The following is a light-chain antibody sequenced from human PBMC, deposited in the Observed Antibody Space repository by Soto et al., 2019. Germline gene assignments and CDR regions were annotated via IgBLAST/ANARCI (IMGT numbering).Light chain of an antibody. CDR1: SSDVGSHNF. CDR2: EVT. Sequence: QPVLTQPASVSGSPGQSITISCTGTSSDVGSHNFVSWYQQRPGKAPKLMIFEVTKRPSGVSSRFSASKSGNTASLTISGVRAEDEADYYCCSYAGTATWVFGGGTKVTVL. J-gene: IGLJ3*02. CDR3: CSYAGTATWV. V-gene: IGLV2-23*02.